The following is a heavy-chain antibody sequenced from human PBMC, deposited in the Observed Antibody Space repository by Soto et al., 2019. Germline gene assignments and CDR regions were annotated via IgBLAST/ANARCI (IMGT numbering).Heavy chain of an antibody. J-gene: IGHJ6*02. CDR1: GFTFSSYS. V-gene: IGHV3-21*01. D-gene: IGHD4-17*01. Sequence: EVQLVESGGGLVKPGGSLRLSCAASGFTFSSYSMNWVRQAPGKGLEWVSSISSSSSYIYYADSVKGRFTISRDNSKNTLYLQMNSLRAEDTAVYYCARGHDYGDPRPYYYYGMDVWGQGTTVTVSS. CDR3: ARGHDYGDPRPYYYYGMDV. CDR2: ISSSSSYI.